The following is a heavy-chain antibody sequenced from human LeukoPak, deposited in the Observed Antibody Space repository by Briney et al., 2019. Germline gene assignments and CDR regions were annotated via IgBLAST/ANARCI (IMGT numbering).Heavy chain of an antibody. J-gene: IGHJ3*02. CDR3: ARGITMIVVVPDPPDAFDI. D-gene: IGHD3-22*01. V-gene: IGHV1-2*02. CDR1: GYAFTGYY. Sequence: EASVKVSCKASGYAFTGYYMHWVRQAPGQGLEWMGWINPNSGGTNYAQKFQGRVTMTRDTSISTAYMELSRLRSDDTAVYYCARGITMIVVVPDPPDAFDIWGRGTMVTVSS. CDR2: INPNSGGT.